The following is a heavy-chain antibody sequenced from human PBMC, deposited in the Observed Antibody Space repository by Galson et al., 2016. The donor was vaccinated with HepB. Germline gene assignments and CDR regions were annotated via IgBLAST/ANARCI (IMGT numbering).Heavy chain of an antibody. CDR1: GGSISSRRYY. CDR3: ATPLSYDRSGGPFDY. D-gene: IGHD3-22*01. CDR2: IYYSGST. J-gene: IGHJ4*02. Sequence: SATLSLTCTVSGGSISSRRYYWAWIRQPPGKGPEWFGGIYYSGSTYYNPSLKSRVTISVDTSKNQFSLKLSSVTAAATALYYCATPLSYDRSGGPFDYWGQGTLVTVSS. V-gene: IGHV4-39*01.